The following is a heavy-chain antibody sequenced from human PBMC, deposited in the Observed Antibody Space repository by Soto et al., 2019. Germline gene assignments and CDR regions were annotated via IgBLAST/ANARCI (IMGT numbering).Heavy chain of an antibody. D-gene: IGHD2-15*01. J-gene: IGHJ5*02. CDR3: ARDGCSGSNCLNWFDP. CDR2: IYSGGST. V-gene: IGHV3-66*01. Sequence: GGSLRLSCAASGFTVSSNYMSWVRQAPGKGLEWVSVIYSGGSTYYADSVKGRFTISRDNAKNSLYLQMNSLRAEDTAVYYCARDGCSGSNCLNWFDPWGQGTLVTVSS. CDR1: GFTVSSNY.